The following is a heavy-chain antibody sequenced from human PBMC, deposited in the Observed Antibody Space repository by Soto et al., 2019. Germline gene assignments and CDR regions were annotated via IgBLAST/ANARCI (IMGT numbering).Heavy chain of an antibody. J-gene: IGHJ4*02. V-gene: IGHV4-39*01. D-gene: IGHD1-26*01. Sequence: QLQLQESGPGLVKPSETLSLTCTVSGGSISSSSYYWGWIRQPPGKGLEWIGSIYYSGSTYYNPSLKSRVTISVDTSKNQFSLKLSSVTAADTAVYYCARGPRSENGGSLPFDYWGQGTLVTVSS. CDR1: GGSISSSSYY. CDR2: IYYSGST. CDR3: ARGPRSENGGSLPFDY.